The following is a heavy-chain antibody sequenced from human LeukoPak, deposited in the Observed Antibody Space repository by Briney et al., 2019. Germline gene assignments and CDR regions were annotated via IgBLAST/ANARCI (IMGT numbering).Heavy chain of an antibody. J-gene: IGHJ4*02. CDR2: INPNSGGT. D-gene: IGHD3-22*01. Sequence: ASVKVSCKASGYTFTGYYMHWLRQAPGQGLEWMGWINPNSGGTNYAQKFQGWVTMTRDTSISTAYMELSRLRSDDTAVYYCARRKEMRTYYYDSSGYSYYFDYWGQGTLVTVSS. V-gene: IGHV1-2*04. CDR3: ARRKEMRTYYYDSSGYSYYFDY. CDR1: GYTFTGYY.